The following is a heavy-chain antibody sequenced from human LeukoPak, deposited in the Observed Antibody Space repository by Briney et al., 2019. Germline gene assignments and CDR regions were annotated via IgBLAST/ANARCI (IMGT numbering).Heavy chain of an antibody. D-gene: IGHD6-19*01. CDR2: MNPNSGNT. CDR1: GYTFTSYD. Sequence: ASVKVSCKASGYTFTSYDINWVRQATGQGLEWMGWMNPNSGNTGYAQKFQGRVTMTRNTSISTAYMELSSPRSEDTAVYYCAREAYSSGWYYYYYGMDVWGQGTTVTVSS. CDR3: AREAYSSGWYYYYYGMDV. V-gene: IGHV1-8*01. J-gene: IGHJ6*02.